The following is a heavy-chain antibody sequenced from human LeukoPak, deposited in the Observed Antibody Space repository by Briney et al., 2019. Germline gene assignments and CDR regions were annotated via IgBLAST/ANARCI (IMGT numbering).Heavy chain of an antibody. D-gene: IGHD6-19*01. V-gene: IGHV1-2*02. Sequence: ASVKVSCKASGYTFSGYYIHWVRQAPGQGLEWMGWINPNSGDPNHAQKFQGRVAMTWDTSITTTKMELSSPRSDDTAVYYCAGDGEGVAGFYYWGQGTLVTVSS. J-gene: IGHJ4*02. CDR2: INPNSGDP. CDR1: GYTFSGYY. CDR3: AGDGEGVAGFYY.